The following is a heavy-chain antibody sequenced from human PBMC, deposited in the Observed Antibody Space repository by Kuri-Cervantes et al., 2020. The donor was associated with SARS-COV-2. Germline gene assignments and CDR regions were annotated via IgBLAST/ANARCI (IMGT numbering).Heavy chain of an antibody. CDR1: GYTFTSYA. J-gene: IGHJ4*02. CDR3: ARDSAAAGNDY. CDR2: ISGYNGNT. D-gene: IGHD6-19*01. V-gene: IGHV1-18*01. Sequence: ASVKVSCKASGYTFTSYAMHWVRQAPGQRLEWMGWISGYNGNTNYAQKLQGRVTMTTDTSTSTAYMELRSLRSDDTAVYYCARDSAAAGNDYWGQGTLVTVSS.